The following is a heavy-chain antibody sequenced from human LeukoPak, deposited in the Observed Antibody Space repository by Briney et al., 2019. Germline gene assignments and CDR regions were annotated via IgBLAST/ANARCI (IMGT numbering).Heavy chain of an antibody. Sequence: SGPTLVNPTQTLTLTCTFSGFSLSTSGMCVSWIRQPPGKALEWLARIDWDDDKYYSTSLKTRLIISKDTPKNKVVPTMTNMDPVDTATYYCARLYSSSKEFDYWGQGTLVTVSS. CDR2: IDWDDDK. CDR3: ARLYSSSKEFDY. J-gene: IGHJ4*02. D-gene: IGHD6-13*01. V-gene: IGHV2-70*11. CDR1: GFSLSTSGMC.